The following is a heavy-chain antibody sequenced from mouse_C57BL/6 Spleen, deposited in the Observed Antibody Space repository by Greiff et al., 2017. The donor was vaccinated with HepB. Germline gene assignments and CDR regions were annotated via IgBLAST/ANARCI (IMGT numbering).Heavy chain of an antibody. Sequence: QVQLKESGAELVKPGASVKISCKASGYAFSSYWMNWVKQRPGKGLEWIGQIYPGDGDTNYNGKFKGKATLTADKSSSTAYMQLSSLTSEDSAVYFCARGSNYGYFDVWGTGTTVTVSS. V-gene: IGHV1-80*01. D-gene: IGHD2-5*01. J-gene: IGHJ1*03. CDR3: ARGSNYGYFDV. CDR2: IYPGDGDT. CDR1: GYAFSSYW.